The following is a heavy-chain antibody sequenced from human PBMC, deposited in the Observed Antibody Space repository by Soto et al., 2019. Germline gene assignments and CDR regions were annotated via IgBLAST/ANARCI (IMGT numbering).Heavy chain of an antibody. D-gene: IGHD2-2*01. CDR1: GGSISSGGYS. Sequence: QLQLQESGSGLVKPSQTLSLTCAVSGGSISSGGYSWRWIRQPPGKGLEWIGYIYHSGSTYYNPSLTGRVTISVDRSNNKFSLKLSSVTAADKAVYYCARGIVVVPAATRGGYFDYWGQGTLVTVSS. CDR3: ARGIVVVPAATRGGYFDY. V-gene: IGHV4-30-2*01. CDR2: IYHSGST. J-gene: IGHJ4*02.